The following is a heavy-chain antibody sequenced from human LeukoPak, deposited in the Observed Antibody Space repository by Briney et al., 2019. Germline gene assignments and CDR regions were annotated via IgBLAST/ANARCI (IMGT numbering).Heavy chain of an antibody. V-gene: IGHV4-39*02. D-gene: IGHD6-25*01. J-gene: IGHJ4*02. CDR1: GDSISRSTYY. Sequence: PSETLSLTCTVSGDSISRSTYYWAWIRQPPGKGLEWIGSVYYGRSPYFNPSLESRATISVDASKNHFSLKMSSVTAADTAVYYCARSSGTGTFSYWGQGTLVTVSS. CDR2: VYYGRSP. CDR3: ARSSGTGTFSY.